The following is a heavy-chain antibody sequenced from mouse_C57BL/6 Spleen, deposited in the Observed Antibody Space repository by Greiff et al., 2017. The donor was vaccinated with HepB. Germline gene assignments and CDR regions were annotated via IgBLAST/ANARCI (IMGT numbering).Heavy chain of an antibody. CDR1: GFTFSSYA. V-gene: IGHV5-9-1*02. J-gene: IGHJ4*01. CDR3: TRDGYYAGYAMDY. CDR2: ISSGGDYI. D-gene: IGHD2-3*01. Sequence: EVKVVESGEGLVKPGGSLKLSCAASGFTFSSYAMSWVRQTPEKRLEWVAYISSGGDYIYYADTVKGRFTISRDNARNTLYLQMSSLKSEDTAMYYCTRDGYYAGYAMDYWGQGTSVTVSS.